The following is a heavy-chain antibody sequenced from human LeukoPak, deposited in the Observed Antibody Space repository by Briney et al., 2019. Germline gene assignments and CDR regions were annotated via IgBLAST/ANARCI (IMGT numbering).Heavy chain of an antibody. CDR1: GYTFTGYY. Sequence: ASVKVSCKASGYTFTGYYMHWVRQAPGQGLEWMGWINPNSGGTNYAQKFQGWVTMTRDTSISTAYMELSRLRSDDTAVYYCARAGRRRGYYPDYWGQGTLVTVSS. D-gene: IGHD3-10*01. CDR2: INPNSGGT. J-gene: IGHJ4*02. V-gene: IGHV1-2*04. CDR3: ARAGRRRGYYPDY.